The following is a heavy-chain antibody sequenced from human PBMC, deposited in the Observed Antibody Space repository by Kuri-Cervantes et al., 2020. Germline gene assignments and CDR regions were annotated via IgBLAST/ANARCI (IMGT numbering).Heavy chain of an antibody. V-gene: IGHV1-8*01. CDR2: MNPNSGNT. Sequence: ASVQVPCKASGYTSTSYDMNWVRHATRQGLVWRGWMNPNSGNTGYAQKSQGRVTMTSNTSISTAYMELISLRCEDTAVYYCARADYYDSSGYYFYYGMDVWGQGTTVTVSS. CDR3: ARADYYDSSGYYFYYGMDV. CDR1: GYTSTSYD. J-gene: IGHJ6*02. D-gene: IGHD3-22*01.